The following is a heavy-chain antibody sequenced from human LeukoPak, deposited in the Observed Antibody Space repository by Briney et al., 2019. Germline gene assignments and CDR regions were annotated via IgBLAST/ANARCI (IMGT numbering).Heavy chain of an antibody. J-gene: IGHJ4*02. CDR2: INPNSGGT. Sequence: GASVKVSCKASGYTFTGYYMHWVRQAPGQGLEWMGWINPNSGGTNYAQKFQGRVTMTRDTSISTAYMELSRLRSDDTAVYYCARSAPYRTSWHFDYWGQGTLVTVSS. CDR1: GYTFTGYY. CDR3: ARSAPYRTSWHFDY. D-gene: IGHD2-2*01. V-gene: IGHV1-2*02.